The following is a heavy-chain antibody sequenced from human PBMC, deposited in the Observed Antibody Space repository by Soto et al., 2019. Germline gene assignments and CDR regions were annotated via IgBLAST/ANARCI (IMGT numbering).Heavy chain of an antibody. CDR1: GFTFSSYA. CDR3: ARDGNSYGSGIYYISYWYFDL. V-gene: IGHV3-30-3*01. CDR2: ISYDGSNK. J-gene: IGHJ2*01. Sequence: QVQLVESGGGVVQPGRSLRLSCAASGFTFSSYAMHWVRQAPGKGLEWVAVISYDGSNKYYADSVKGRFTISRDNSKNTLYLQMNSLRAEDTVVYYCARDGNSYGSGIYYISYWYFDLWGRGTLVTVSS. D-gene: IGHD3-10*01.